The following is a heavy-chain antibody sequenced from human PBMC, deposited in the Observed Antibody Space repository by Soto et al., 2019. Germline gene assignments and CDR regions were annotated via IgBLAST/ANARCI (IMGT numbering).Heavy chain of an antibody. J-gene: IGHJ4*02. CDR3: ARGGPTVVTYFDY. Sequence: GGSLRLSCAASGFTFSSYAMHWVRQAPGKGLEWVAVISYDGSNKYYADSVKGRFTISRDNSKNTLYLQMNSLRAEDTALYYCARGGPTVVTYFDYWGQGTLVTVSS. CDR1: GFTFSSYA. CDR2: ISYDGSNK. V-gene: IGHV3-30-3*01. D-gene: IGHD4-17*01.